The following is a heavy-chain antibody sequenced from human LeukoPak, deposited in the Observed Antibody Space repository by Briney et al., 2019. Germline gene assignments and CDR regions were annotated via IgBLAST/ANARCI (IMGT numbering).Heavy chain of an antibody. V-gene: IGHV4-59*08. Sequence: PSETLSLTCTVSGGSISSYYWSWIRQPPGKGLEWIGYIYYSGSTNYNPSLKSRVTISVDTSKNQFSLKLSSVTAADTAVYYYASSPSGSYSQIDYWGQGTLVTVSS. J-gene: IGHJ4*02. CDR2: IYYSGST. D-gene: IGHD1-26*01. CDR3: ASSPSGSYSQIDY. CDR1: GGSISSYY.